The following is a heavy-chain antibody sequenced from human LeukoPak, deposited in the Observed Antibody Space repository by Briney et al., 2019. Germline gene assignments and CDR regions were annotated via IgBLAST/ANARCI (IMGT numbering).Heavy chain of an antibody. CDR1: GFTFSSFV. J-gene: IGHJ3*02. D-gene: IGHD1-26*01. V-gene: IGHV3-64D*06. CDR2: ISSTGGST. CDR3: VTGWELRFDAFDI. Sequence: PGGSLRLSCSASGFTFSSFVMHWVRQAPGKGLEYVSAISSTGGSTYYTDSVKGRFTNSRDNSKNTLYLQMNGLITEDMAVYYCVTGWELRFDAFDIWGQGTMVTVSS.